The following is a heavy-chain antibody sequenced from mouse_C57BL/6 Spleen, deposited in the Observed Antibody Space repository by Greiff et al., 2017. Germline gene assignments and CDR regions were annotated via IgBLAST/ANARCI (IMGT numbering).Heavy chain of an antibody. V-gene: IGHV1-22*01. CDR1: GYTFTDYN. Sequence: EVKLMESGPELVKPGASVKMSCKASGYTFTDYNMHWVKQSHGKSLEWIGYINPNNGGTSYNQKFKGKATLTVNKSSSTAYMELRSLTSEDSAVYYCARNGIGHYYGSSYAMDYWGQGTSVTVSS. CDR3: ARNGIGHYYGSSYAMDY. CDR2: INPNNGGT. J-gene: IGHJ4*01. D-gene: IGHD1-1*01.